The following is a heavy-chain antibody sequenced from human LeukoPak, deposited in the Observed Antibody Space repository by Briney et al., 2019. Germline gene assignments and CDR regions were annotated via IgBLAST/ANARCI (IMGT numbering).Heavy chain of an antibody. J-gene: IGHJ4*02. Sequence: ASVNVTYTASVYTFTAYYLHWVRPAPGQGPEWVGWINPKSGDTKYAPKFQGRVTISADKSISTAYLQWSSLQASDTAMYYCARHQTIAVAAFFDCWGRG. CDR2: INPKSGDT. CDR3: ARHQTIAVAAFFDC. V-gene: IGHV1-2*02. D-gene: IGHD6-19*01. CDR1: VYTFTAYY.